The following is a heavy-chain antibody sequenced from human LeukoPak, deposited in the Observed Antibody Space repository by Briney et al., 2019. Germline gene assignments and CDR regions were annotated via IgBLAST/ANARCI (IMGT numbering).Heavy chain of an antibody. V-gene: IGHV4-59*12. CDR1: GGSISSYY. CDR2: IYHSGST. Sequence: SETLSLNCTVSGGSISSYYWSWIRQPPGKGLEWIAYIYHSGSTYYNPSLKSRVTISVDRSKNQFSLKLSSVTAADTAVYYCARIRSSQTHKNYYYYMDVWGKGTTVTVSS. D-gene: IGHD6-13*01. CDR3: ARIRSSQTHKNYYYYMDV. J-gene: IGHJ6*03.